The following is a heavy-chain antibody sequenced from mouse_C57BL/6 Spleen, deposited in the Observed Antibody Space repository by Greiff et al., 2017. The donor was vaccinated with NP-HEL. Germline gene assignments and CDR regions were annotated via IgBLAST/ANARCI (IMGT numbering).Heavy chain of an antibody. CDR2: ISNGGGST. J-gene: IGHJ3*01. CDR3: ARLLSTMVTGAY. D-gene: IGHD2-2*01. CDR1: GFTFSDYY. Sequence: EVMLVESGGGLVQPGGSLKLSCAASGFTFSDYYMYWVRQTPEKRLEWVAYISNGGGSTYYPDTVKGRFTISRDNAKNTLYLQMSRLKSEDTAMYYCARLLSTMVTGAYWGQGTLVTVSA. V-gene: IGHV5-12*01.